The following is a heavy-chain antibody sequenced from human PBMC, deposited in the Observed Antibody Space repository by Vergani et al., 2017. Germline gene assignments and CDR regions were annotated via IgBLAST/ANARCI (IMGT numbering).Heavy chain of an antibody. D-gene: IGHD3-3*01. Sequence: EVQLLESGGGLVQPGGSLRLSCAASGFTFSSYAMSWVRQAPGKGLEWVSVIYSGGSSTYYADSVKGRFTISRDNSKNTLYLQMNSLRAEDTAVYYCAKEATRITSFGVVTKDYFDYWGQGTLVTVSS. V-gene: IGHV3-23*03. CDR3: AKEATRITSFGVVTKDYFDY. J-gene: IGHJ4*02. CDR2: IYSGGSST. CDR1: GFTFSSYA.